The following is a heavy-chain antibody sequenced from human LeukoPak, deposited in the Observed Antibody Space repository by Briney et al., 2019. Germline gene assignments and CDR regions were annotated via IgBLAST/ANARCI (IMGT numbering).Heavy chain of an antibody. CDR3: ARTDGFDI. CDR2: ISGGGDTI. J-gene: IGHJ3*02. CDR1: GLTFSSYS. Sequence: GGSLRLSCAASGLTFSSYSMNWVRQAPGEGLEWVSYISGGGDTIYYADSVKGRFTISRDSAKKSVYLQMNSLRAEDTAVYYCARTDGFDIWGRGTMVAVSS. V-gene: IGHV3-48*01.